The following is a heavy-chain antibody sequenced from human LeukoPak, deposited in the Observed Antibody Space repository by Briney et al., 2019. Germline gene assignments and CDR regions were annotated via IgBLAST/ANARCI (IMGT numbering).Heavy chain of an antibody. V-gene: IGHV4-38-2*01. D-gene: IGHD6-13*01. Sequence: SETLSLTCAVSGYSISSGYYWGWIRQPPGKGLEWIVSIYHSGSTYYNPSLKSRVTISVDTSKNQFSLKLSSVTAADTAVYYCARLAGKLHYYYYYMDVWGKGTTVTVSS. J-gene: IGHJ6*03. CDR1: GYSISSGYY. CDR3: ARLAGKLHYYYYYMDV. CDR2: IYHSGST.